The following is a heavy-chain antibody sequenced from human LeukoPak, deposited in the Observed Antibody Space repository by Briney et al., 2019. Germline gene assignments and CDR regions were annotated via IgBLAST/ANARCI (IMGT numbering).Heavy chain of an antibody. D-gene: IGHD1-20*01. J-gene: IGHJ4*02. Sequence: GASVKVSCKASGYTFNNFYIHWVRQAPGQSLEWMGRVNPNNGATDYAQKFQGRVTMTSYTSITTAFLEVARLTSDDTAIYFCARRNVPYNSDPCLDDWGQGTLVTVSS. CDR2: VNPNNGAT. CDR1: GYTFNNFY. CDR3: ARRNVPYNSDPCLDD. V-gene: IGHV1-2*06.